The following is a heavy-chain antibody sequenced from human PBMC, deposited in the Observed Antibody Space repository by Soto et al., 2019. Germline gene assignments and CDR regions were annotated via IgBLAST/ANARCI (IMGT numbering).Heavy chain of an antibody. J-gene: IGHJ6*02. D-gene: IGHD3-10*01. V-gene: IGHV4-34*01. CDR1: GGSFSGYY. Sequence: SETLSLTCAVYGGSFSGYYWRCIRQPPGKGLEWIVEINHSGSTNYNPSLKSRVTISVDKSKNKCALKLSSVTAADTAVYYCARGRRLTMVRGVIIQYYYSGMDVWGQGTTVTVS. CDR3: ARGRRLTMVRGVIIQYYYSGMDV. CDR2: INHSGST.